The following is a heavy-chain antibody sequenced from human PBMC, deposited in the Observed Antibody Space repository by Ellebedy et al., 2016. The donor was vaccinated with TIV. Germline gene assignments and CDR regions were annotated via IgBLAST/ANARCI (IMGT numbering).Heavy chain of an antibody. Sequence: GESLKISCAASGFTLSTYNMNWVRQAPGKGLEWVSSISSSSSYIYYADSVKGRFTISRDNAKNSLYLQMNSLRAEDTAVYYCAREIYDSNGMDVWGQGTTVTVSS. CDR3: AREIYDSNGMDV. D-gene: IGHD3-22*01. J-gene: IGHJ6*02. CDR1: GFTLSTYN. V-gene: IGHV3-21*01. CDR2: ISSSSSYI.